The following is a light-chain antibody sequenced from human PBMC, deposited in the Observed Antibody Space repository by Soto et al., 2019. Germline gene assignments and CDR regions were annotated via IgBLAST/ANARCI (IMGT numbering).Light chain of an antibody. V-gene: IGKV3D-15*01. J-gene: IGKJ2*01. CDR1: QIVSSSY. CDR2: GAS. Sequence: EIVLTQSPGTLSLSPGERATLSCRASQIVSSSYLAWYQQKPGQAPRLLIYGASTRATGVPARFSGSGSETDFTLTISNLQSEDCAVYYCQHYNNWPPYTFGQGTKVDIK. CDR3: QHYNNWPPYT.